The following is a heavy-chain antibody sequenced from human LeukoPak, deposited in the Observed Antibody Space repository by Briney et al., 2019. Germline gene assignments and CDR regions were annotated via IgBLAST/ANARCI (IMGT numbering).Heavy chain of an antibody. CDR1: GGSFSGYY. D-gene: IGHD3-10*01. Sequence: KASETLSLTCAVYGGSFSGYYWSWIRQPPGKGLEWIGEINHSGSTNYNPSLKSRVTISVDTSKNQFSLKLSSVTAADTAVYYCARGFVRAQQLWGRGTLVTVSS. V-gene: IGHV4-34*01. CDR2: INHSGST. J-gene: IGHJ2*01. CDR3: ARGFVRAQQL.